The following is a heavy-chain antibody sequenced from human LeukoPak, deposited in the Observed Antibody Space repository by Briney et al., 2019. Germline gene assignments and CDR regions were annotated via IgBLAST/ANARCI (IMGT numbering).Heavy chain of an antibody. J-gene: IGHJ4*02. CDR1: GFSLSSSGVG. D-gene: IGHD2-21*02. V-gene: IGHV2-5*01. Sequence: SGPTLVNPTQTLTLTCTFSGFSLSSSGVGVGWIRQPPGKALEWLALIYWNDDKRYSPSLKSRLTITKDTSKNQVVLTMTNMDPVDTATYYCAHRIDCGGDCYSSENWGQGTLVTVSS. CDR2: IYWNDDK. CDR3: AHRIDCGGDCYSSEN.